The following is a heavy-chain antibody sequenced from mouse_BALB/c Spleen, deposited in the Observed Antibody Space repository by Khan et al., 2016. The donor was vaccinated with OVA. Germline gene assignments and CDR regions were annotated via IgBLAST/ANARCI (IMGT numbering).Heavy chain of an antibody. V-gene: IGHV1-7*01. D-gene: IGHD1-1*01. CDR3: ARRGLRWDFDY. CDR1: GYTFINYW. Sequence: QVRLQQSGAELAKPGASVKMSCKTSGYTFINYWILWVKQRPGQGLEWIGYINPTTNYTEFNQNFKDKATLTADRSSSTAYMQLSSLTSEDSAVYDCARRGLRWDFDYWGKGTTLTVSS. CDR2: INPTTNYT. J-gene: IGHJ2*01.